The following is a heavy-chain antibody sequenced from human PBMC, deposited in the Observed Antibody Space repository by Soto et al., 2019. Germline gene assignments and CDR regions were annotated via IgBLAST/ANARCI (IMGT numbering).Heavy chain of an antibody. V-gene: IGHV1-2*02. J-gene: IGHJ6*02. CDR2: INPNSGGT. D-gene: IGHD2-2*01. CDR1: GYTFTGYY. CDR3: ARDRNGGYCSSTSCLSYYYYGMDV. Sequence: GASVKVSCKASGYTFTGYYMHWVRQAPGQGLEWMGWINPNSGGTNYAQKFQGRVTMTRDTSISTAYMELSRLRSDDTAVYYCARDRNGGYCSSTSCLSYYYYGMDVWGQGTTVTVSS.